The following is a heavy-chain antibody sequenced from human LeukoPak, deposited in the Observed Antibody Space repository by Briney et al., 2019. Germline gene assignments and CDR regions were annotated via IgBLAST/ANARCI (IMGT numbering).Heavy chain of an antibody. CDR1: GYTFTSYA. CDR3: ARSTPGHSSSLDTFDI. CDR2: ISAYNGNT. Sequence: ASVKVSCKASGYTFTSYAVSWVRQAPGQGLEWMGWISAYNGNTNYAQKFQGRVTMTTDTSTSTAYMELSSLRSEDTAVYYCARSTPGHSSSLDTFDIWGQGTMVTVSS. V-gene: IGHV1-18*01. J-gene: IGHJ3*02. D-gene: IGHD6-6*01.